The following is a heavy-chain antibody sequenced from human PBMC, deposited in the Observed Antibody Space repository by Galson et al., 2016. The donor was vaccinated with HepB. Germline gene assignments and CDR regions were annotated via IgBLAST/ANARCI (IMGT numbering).Heavy chain of an antibody. J-gene: IGHJ4*02. Sequence: SLRLSCAASGFTFSYYAMNWVRQAAGKGLEWVSAISGSGGSTYYADSVKGRFTISRDNSKNTLYLQMNSLRAEDTAVYYCAKGGEWLLYFDYWGQGTLVTVSS. CDR2: ISGSGGST. V-gene: IGHV3-23*01. D-gene: IGHD3-3*01. CDR1: GFTFSYYA. CDR3: AKGGEWLLYFDY.